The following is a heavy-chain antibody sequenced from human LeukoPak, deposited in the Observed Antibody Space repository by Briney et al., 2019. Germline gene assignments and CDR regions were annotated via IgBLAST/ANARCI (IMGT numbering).Heavy chain of an antibody. CDR1: GYTFTGYH. CDR2: INPNSGGT. V-gene: IGHV1-2*02. Sequence: EASVKVSCKASGYTFTGYHMHWVRQAPGQGLEWMGWINPNSGGTNYARKFQGRVTMTRDTSISTAYMELSRLRSGDTAVYYCAREIQQVGGYSYGYPYWGQGTLVTVSS. D-gene: IGHD5-18*01. J-gene: IGHJ4*02. CDR3: AREIQQVGGYSYGYPY.